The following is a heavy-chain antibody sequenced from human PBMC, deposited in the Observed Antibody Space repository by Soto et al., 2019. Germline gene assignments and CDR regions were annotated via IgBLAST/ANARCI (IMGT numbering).Heavy chain of an antibody. CDR2: IYFSGST. D-gene: IGHD5-18*01. Sequence: LSLTCTVSGASISQYYWSWIRQPPGKGLEWIGYIYFSGSTNYNPSLKSRVTISVDTSKNQFSLKLSSVTAADTAVYYCASIRGYSYGWEYFQHWGQGTPVTVSS. CDR1: GASISQYY. J-gene: IGHJ1*01. V-gene: IGHV4-59*01. CDR3: ASIRGYSYGWEYFQH.